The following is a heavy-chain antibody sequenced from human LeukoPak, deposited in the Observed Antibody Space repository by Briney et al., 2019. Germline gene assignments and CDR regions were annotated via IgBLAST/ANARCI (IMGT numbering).Heavy chain of an antibody. D-gene: IGHD4-17*01. Sequence: SQTLSLTCTVSGGSISSGGYYWSWIRQHPGKGLEWIGYIYYSGSTYYNPSLTSHVTISVDTSKNQFSLKLSSVTAADTAVYYCARDLVSGYGDYALRGMAFAIWGQGTMVTVSS. V-gene: IGHV4-31*01. CDR1: GGSISSGGYY. J-gene: IGHJ3*02. CDR2: IYYSGST. CDR3: ARDLVSGYGDYALRGMAFAI.